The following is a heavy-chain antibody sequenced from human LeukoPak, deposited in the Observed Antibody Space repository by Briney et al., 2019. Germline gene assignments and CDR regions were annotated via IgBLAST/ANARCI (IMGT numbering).Heavy chain of an antibody. CDR2: IAYDGSRK. D-gene: IGHD3-3*01. CDR3: TRYDSSRFDP. V-gene: IGHV3-30*03. Sequence: GKSLRLSCAGSGFTFSGYGMHWVRQAPGKGLEWVTGIAYDGSRKHYADSVKGRFTISRDNSRNTMDLQMNSLRVEDTAVYHCTRYDSSRFDPWGQGTLGIVSS. J-gene: IGHJ5*02. CDR1: GFTFSGYG.